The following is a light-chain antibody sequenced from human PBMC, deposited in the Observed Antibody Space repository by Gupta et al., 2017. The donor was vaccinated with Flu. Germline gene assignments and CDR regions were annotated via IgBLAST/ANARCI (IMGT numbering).Light chain of an antibody. J-gene: IGKJ1*01. CDR1: QSVSSN. V-gene: IGKV3-15*01. CDR3: QQYNNWPPWT. Sequence: ERATLSCRASQSVSSNLAWYQQKPGQAPRLLIYGPSTRATGIPARFSGSGSGTEFTLTISSLQSEDFAVYYCQQYNNWPPWTFGQGTKVEIK. CDR2: GPS.